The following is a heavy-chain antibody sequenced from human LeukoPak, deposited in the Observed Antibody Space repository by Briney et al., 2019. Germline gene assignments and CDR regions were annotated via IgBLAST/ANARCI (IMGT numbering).Heavy chain of an antibody. Sequence: SETLSLTCTVSGGSLSSYYWSWIRQPAGKGLEWIGRIYTSGSTNYNPSLKSRVTMSVDTSKNQFPLKLSSVTAADTAVYYCARSGVVVITRYYYYYMDVWGKGTTVTVSS. D-gene: IGHD3-22*01. CDR3: ARSGVVVITRYYYYYMDV. CDR2: IYTSGST. V-gene: IGHV4-4*07. J-gene: IGHJ6*03. CDR1: GGSLSSYY.